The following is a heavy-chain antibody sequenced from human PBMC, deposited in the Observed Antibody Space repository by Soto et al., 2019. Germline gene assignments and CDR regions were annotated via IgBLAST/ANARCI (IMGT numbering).Heavy chain of an antibody. Sequence: ASVKVSCKASGFNFTSSAVQWVRQARGQRLELIGWIVVGSGNTNYAQKFQERVTITRDMSTSTAYMELSSLRSEDTAVYYCARDYGSPPDTAMVLFDYWGQGTLVTVSS. CDR3: ARDYGSPPDTAMVLFDY. V-gene: IGHV1-58*01. CDR1: GFNFTSSA. CDR2: IVVGSGNT. J-gene: IGHJ4*02. D-gene: IGHD5-18*01.